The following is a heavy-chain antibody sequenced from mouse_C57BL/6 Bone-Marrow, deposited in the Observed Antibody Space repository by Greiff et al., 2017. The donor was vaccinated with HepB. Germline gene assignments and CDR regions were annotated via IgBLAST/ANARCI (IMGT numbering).Heavy chain of an antibody. CDR2: IYPGDGDT. V-gene: IGHV1-80*01. Sequence: VQLQQSGAELVKPGASVTISCKASGYAFSSYWMNWVKQRPGKGLEWIGRIYPGDGDTNYNGKFKGKATLTADKSSSTAYMQLSSLTSEDSAVYYCARDGAGGFAYWGQGTLVTVSA. CDR1: GYAFSSYW. CDR3: ARDGAGGFAY. J-gene: IGHJ3*01. D-gene: IGHD3-2*02.